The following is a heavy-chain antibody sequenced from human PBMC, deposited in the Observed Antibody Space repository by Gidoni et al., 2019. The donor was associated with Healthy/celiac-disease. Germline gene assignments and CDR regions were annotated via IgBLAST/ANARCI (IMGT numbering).Heavy chain of an antibody. Sequence: SWVRQAPGQGLEWMGGIIPIFGTANYAQKFQGRVTIAADESTSTAYMELSSLRPEYTAVYYCARDKRPAEYSSDRSSDYWGQGTLFTVSS. D-gene: IGHD6-19*01. V-gene: IGHV1-69*01. CDR2: IIPIFGTA. CDR3: ARDKRPAEYSSDRSSDY. J-gene: IGHJ4*02.